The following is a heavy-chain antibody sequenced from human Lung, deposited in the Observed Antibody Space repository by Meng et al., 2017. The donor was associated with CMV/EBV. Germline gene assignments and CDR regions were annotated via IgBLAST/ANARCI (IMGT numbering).Heavy chain of an antibody. J-gene: IGHJ4*02. D-gene: IGHD1-26*01. CDR1: GFTFSGYW. CDR2: IRHDGRES. CDR3: ATSWGGDS. V-gene: IGHV3-7*01. Sequence: LLLSCTASGFTFSGYWMSWVRQAPGTGLEWVANIRHDGRESFYVDSVKGRFTISRDNAKNSLYLQMNSLTVEDTAVYYCATSWGGDSWGQGTLVTVSS.